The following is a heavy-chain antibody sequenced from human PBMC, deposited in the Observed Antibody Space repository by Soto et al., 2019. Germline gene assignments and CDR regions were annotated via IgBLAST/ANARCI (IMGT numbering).Heavy chain of an antibody. J-gene: IGHJ4*02. CDR3: ARHYYGSGSYYDY. Sequence: QVHLQESGPGLVKPSQTLSLTYSVSGDSISSGGYYWSWIRQHPGKGLEWIGYIHYSGSTYYSPSLKSRVSISIDTSKNQFSLKLSSVTAADTAMYYCARHYYGSGSYYDYWGQGTLVTVSS. CDR2: IHYSGST. V-gene: IGHV4-31*03. CDR1: GDSISSGGYY. D-gene: IGHD3-10*01.